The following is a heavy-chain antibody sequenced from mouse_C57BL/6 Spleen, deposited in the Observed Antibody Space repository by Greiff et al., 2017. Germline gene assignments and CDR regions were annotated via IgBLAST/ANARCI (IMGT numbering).Heavy chain of an antibody. V-gene: IGHV3-6*01. J-gene: IGHJ2*01. CDR3: ARDPYGYYFDY. D-gene: IGHD1-1*02. CDR2: ISYDGSN. CDR1: GYSITSGYY. Sequence: VQLKESGPGLVKPSQSLSLTCSVTGYSITSGYYWNWIRQFPGNKLEWMGYISYDGSNNYNPSLKNRIAITRDTSKNQFFLKLNSVTTEDTATYYCARDPYGYYFDYWGQGTTLTVSS.